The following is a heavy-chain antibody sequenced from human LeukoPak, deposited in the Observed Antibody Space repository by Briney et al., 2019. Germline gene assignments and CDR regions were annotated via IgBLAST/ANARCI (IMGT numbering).Heavy chain of an antibody. Sequence: PETLSLTCTVSGGSLGSSSYYWGWIRQPPGKGLEWIGGIYYSGSTYYNPSPKSRVTISVDTSKNKFSLKLSSETAADTAVYYCARTGLAYYDYVWGSYRPSSFDYWGQGTLVTVSS. J-gene: IGHJ4*02. CDR2: IYYSGST. D-gene: IGHD3-16*02. CDR1: GGSLGSSSYY. V-gene: IGHV4-39*01. CDR3: ARTGLAYYDYVWGSYRPSSFDY.